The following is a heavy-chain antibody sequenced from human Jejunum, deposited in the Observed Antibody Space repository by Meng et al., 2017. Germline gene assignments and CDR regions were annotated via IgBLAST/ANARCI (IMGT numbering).Heavy chain of an antibody. V-gene: IGHV3-48*03. J-gene: IGHJ4*02. CDR3: ARESSATFGYFDY. CDR1: GFTFSTYE. D-gene: IGHD6-19*01. Sequence: GGSLRLSCAASGFTFSTYEMNWVRQAPGKGLEWVSYISSSGSTIHYADSVKGRFTISRDNAKNSLFLQMNSLRAEDTAVYFCARESSATFGYFDYWGQGTLVTVSS. CDR2: ISSSGSTI.